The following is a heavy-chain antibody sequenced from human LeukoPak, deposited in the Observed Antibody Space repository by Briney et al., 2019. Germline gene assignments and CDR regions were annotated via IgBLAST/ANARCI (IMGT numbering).Heavy chain of an antibody. D-gene: IGHD3-3*01. CDR2: ISGSGGSA. CDR3: AKDHMDTIFGMVTLNWFDP. J-gene: IGHJ5*02. V-gene: IGHV3-23*01. CDR1: GFTFSSYA. Sequence: GGSLRLSCAASGFTFSSYAMSWVRQAPGKGLEWVSAISGSGGSAYYADSVKGRFTISRDNSKNTLYLQMNSLRAEDTAVYYCAKDHMDTIFGMVTLNWFDPWGQGTLVTVSS.